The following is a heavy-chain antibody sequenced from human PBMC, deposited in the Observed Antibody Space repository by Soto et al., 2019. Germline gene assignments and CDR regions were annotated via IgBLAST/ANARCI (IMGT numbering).Heavy chain of an antibody. V-gene: IGHV4-34*01. J-gene: IGHJ1*01. CDR2: INHSGST. CDR3: AGRPYCGGDCYLAEYFQH. Sequence: SETLSLTCAVYGGSFSGYYWSWIRQPPGKGLEWIGEINHSGSTNYNPSLKSRVTISVDTSKNQFSLKLSSVTAADTAVYYCAGRPYCGGDCYLAEYFQHWGQGTLVTVSS. CDR1: GGSFSGYY. D-gene: IGHD2-21*01.